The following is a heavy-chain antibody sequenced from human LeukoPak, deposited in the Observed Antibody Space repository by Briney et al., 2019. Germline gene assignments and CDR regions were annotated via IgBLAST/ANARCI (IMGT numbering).Heavy chain of an antibody. CDR1: GFTFNSYD. CDR3: AKVSWFGGSHRLVGDC. D-gene: IGHD3-10*01. Sequence: GGSLRLSCAASGFTFNSYDLNWVRQAPGKGLEWVSGVSFSGGSTYYADSVKGRFTISGDSSKKTLYLQMNSLRAEDTAVYYCAKVSWFGGSHRLVGDCWGQGTLVTVSS. J-gene: IGHJ4*02. CDR2: VSFSGGST. V-gene: IGHV3-23*01.